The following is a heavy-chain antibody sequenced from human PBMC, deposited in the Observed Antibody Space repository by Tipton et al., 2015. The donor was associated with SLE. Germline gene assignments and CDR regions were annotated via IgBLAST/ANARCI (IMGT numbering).Heavy chain of an antibody. J-gene: IGHJ4*02. CDR2: IIPIFGTA. CDR1: GGTFSSYA. Sequence: QSGAEVKKPGSSVKVSCKASGGTFSSYAISWVRQAPGQGLEWMGGIIPIFGTANYAQKFQGRVTITADESTSTAYMELSSLRSEDPAVYYCARSNRSGYSGNDSEDWGEGALVAVSS. D-gene: IGHD5-12*01. V-gene: IGHV1-69*01. CDR3: ARSNRSGYSGNDSED.